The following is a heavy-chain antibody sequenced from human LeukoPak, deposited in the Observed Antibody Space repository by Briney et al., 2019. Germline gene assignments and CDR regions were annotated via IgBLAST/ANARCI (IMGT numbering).Heavy chain of an antibody. D-gene: IGHD1-26*01. J-gene: IGHJ4*02. CDR1: GFTFRSYW. CDR2: IKGDESAK. Sequence: GGSLRLSCAASGFTFRSYWMAWVRQTPGKGLEWVANIKGDESAKHQADSVKGRFTISRDNAQNLLYLQMSSLRGEDTAVYYCARDVGGSLDYWGQGTLVTVSS. V-gene: IGHV3-7*01. CDR3: ARDVGGSLDY.